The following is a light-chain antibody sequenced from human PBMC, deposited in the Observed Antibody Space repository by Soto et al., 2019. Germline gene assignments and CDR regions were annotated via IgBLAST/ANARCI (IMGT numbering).Light chain of an antibody. CDR1: QSVGAW. CDR3: QQYHKWPPFT. CDR2: DAS. J-gene: IGKJ4*01. V-gene: IGKV1-5*01. Sequence: DIQMTQSPSTLSASVGDRVTITCRASQSVGAWLAWYQQKPGKAPKFLIYDASNLESGVPSRFSGSGSGTEFTLTISSLQSEDFAVYYCQQYHKWPPFTFGGGTKVDIK.